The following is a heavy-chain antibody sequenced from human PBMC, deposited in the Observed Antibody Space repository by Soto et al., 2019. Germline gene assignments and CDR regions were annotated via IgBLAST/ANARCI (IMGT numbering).Heavy chain of an antibody. CDR1: GGSINSHY. J-gene: IGHJ6*02. V-gene: IGHV4-59*11. Sequence: SETLSLTCTVSGGSINSHYWSWIRQLPGKGLEWIGYISHSGTTSYNPSLKSRLTISLNTSKNQFSLKLRSVTAADTAVYYCARGTRATQYYFYFHGMDVWGQGTTVTVSS. CDR2: ISHSGTT. CDR3: ARGTRATQYYFYFHGMDV. D-gene: IGHD3-10*01.